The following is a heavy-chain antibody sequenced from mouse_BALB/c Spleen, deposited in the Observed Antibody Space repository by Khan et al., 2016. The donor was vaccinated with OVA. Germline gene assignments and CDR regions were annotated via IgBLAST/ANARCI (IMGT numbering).Heavy chain of an antibody. CDR1: GDSITSGY. J-gene: IGHJ3*01. CDR2: MIYSGNT. D-gene: IGHD2-12*01. Sequence: EVQLQESGPSLVKPSQTLSLTCSVTGDSITSGYWSWIRKFPGNKLEYMGYMIYSGNTYYNPSLTSRISITRHTSKNQYYLQLNSVAAEDTATYYCARSTYSYAFAYWGQGTLVTVSA. V-gene: IGHV3-8*02. CDR3: ARSTYSYAFAY.